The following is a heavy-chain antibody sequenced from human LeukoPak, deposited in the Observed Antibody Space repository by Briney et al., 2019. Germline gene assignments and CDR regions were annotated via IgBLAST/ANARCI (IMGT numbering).Heavy chain of an antibody. CDR3: ARGGSSSWSPFFDY. CDR2: TYYRSKWYN. V-gene: IGHV6-1*01. J-gene: IGHJ4*02. D-gene: IGHD6-13*01. Sequence: SQTLSLTCAISGDSVSSNSVAWNWIRQSPSGGLEWLGRTYYRSKWYNDYAVSVKSRITINPDTSKNQFSLQLNSVTPEDTAVYYCARGGSSSWSPFFDYWGQGTLVTVSS. CDR1: GDSVSSNSVA.